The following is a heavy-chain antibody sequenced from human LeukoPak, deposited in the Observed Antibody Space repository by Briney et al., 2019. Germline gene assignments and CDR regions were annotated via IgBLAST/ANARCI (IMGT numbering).Heavy chain of an antibody. CDR2: VSVSGDST. D-gene: IGHD2-21*02. CDR1: GFTLSSYA. CDR3: AKRVVVTATKYFDY. Sequence: PGGSLRLSCAASGFTLSSYAMSWVRQASGKGLEWVSTVSVSGDSTYYADSVKGRFTISRDNSKNTLYLQMNSLRAEDTAVYYCAKRVVVTATKYFDYWGQGALVTVSS. V-gene: IGHV3-23*01. J-gene: IGHJ4*02.